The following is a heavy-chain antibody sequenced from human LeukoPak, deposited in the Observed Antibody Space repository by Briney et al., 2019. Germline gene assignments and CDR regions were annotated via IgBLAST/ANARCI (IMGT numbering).Heavy chain of an antibody. D-gene: IGHD4-17*01. J-gene: IGHJ4*02. V-gene: IGHV4-34*01. Sequence: SETLSLTCAVYGGSFSGYYWSWIRQPPGKGLEWIGEINHSGSANYNPSLKSRVTMSVHTSKNQVSLKLTSVTAADTAVFYCARLHDYGDRIDYWGQGTLVTVSS. CDR2: INHSGSA. CDR1: GGSFSGYY. CDR3: ARLHDYGDRIDY.